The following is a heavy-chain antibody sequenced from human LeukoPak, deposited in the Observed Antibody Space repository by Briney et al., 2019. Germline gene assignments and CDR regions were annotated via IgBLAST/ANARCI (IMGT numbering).Heavy chain of an antibody. Sequence: KTSETLSLTCTVSGGSISSYYWSWIRQPPGKGLEWIGYIYYSGSTNYNPSLKSRVTISVDTSKNQFSLKLSSVTAADTAVYYCARDGGWGTHTKDYWGQGTLVTVSS. V-gene: IGHV4-59*12. CDR1: GGSISSYY. CDR2: IYYSGST. D-gene: IGHD1/OR15-1a*01. CDR3: ARDGGWGTHTKDY. J-gene: IGHJ4*02.